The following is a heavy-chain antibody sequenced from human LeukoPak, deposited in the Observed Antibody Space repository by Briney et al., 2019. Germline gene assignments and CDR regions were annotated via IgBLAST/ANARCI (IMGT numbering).Heavy chain of an antibody. CDR1: GYTFTGYY. J-gene: IGHJ5*02. V-gene: IGHV1-2*02. CDR2: INPNSGGT. D-gene: IGHD3-10*01. CDR3: ARVLVRGVIPFDP. Sequence: ASVKVSCKASGYTFTGYYMHWVRQAPGQGLEWMGWINPNSGGTNYAQKFQGRVTMTRDTSISTAYMELSRLRSDDTAVYYCARVLVRGVIPFDPWGQGTLVTVSS.